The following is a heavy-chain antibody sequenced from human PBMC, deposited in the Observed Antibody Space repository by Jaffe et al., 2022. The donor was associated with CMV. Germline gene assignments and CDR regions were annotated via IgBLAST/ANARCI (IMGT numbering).Heavy chain of an antibody. J-gene: IGHJ2*01. V-gene: IGHV4-31*03. CDR2: IYYSGST. D-gene: IGHD3-22*01. CDR1: GGSISSGGYY. CDR3: ARGFGSSGYYYLRYFDL. Sequence: QVQLQESGPGLVKPSQTLSLTCTVSGGSISSGGYYWSWIRQHPGKGLEWIGYIYYSGSTYYNPSLKSRVTISVDTSKNQFSLKLSSVTAADTAVYYCARGFGSSGYYYLRYFDLWGRGTLVTVSS.